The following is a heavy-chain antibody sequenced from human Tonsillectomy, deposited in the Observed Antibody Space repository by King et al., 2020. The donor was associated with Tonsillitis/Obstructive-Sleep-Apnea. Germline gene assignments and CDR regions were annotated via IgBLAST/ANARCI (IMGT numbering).Heavy chain of an antibody. CDR3: ARGYASSSAAFDY. V-gene: IGHV3-33*01. D-gene: IGHD6-6*01. Sequence: VQLVESGGGVLQPGRSLRLSCAASGFTFISYGMHWVRQAPGKGLEWVALLWYDGSNKYFADSVKGRFTYSRDNSKNTLYLQMNSLRAEDTAVYYCARGYASSSAAFDYWGQGTLVTVSS. CDR1: GFTFISYG. J-gene: IGHJ4*02. CDR2: LWYDGSNK.